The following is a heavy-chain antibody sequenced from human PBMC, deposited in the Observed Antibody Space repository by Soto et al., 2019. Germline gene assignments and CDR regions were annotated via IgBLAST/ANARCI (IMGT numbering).Heavy chain of an antibody. CDR2: INPNSGGT. V-gene: IGHV1-2*04. Sequence: ASVKVSCKASGYTFTGYYMHWVRQAPGQGLEWMGWINPNSGGTNYAQKFQGWVTMTRDTSISTAYMELSRLRSDDTAVYYCAGDLRSGFYGMDVWGQGTTVTVSS. D-gene: IGHD3-3*01. CDR3: AGDLRSGFYGMDV. J-gene: IGHJ6*02. CDR1: GYTFTGYY.